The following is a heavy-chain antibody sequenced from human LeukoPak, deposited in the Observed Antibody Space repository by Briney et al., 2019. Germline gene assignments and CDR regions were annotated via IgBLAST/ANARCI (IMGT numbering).Heavy chain of an antibody. CDR3: AIAPHSSGWPDAFDI. CDR1: GGSFSGYY. V-gene: IGHV4-34*01. J-gene: IGHJ3*02. CDR2: INHSGST. Sequence: SETLSLTCAVYGGSFSGYYWSWIRQPPGKGLEWIGEINHSGSTNYNPSPKSRVTISVDTSKNQFSLKLSSVTAADTAVYYCAIAPHSSGWPDAFDIWGQGTMVTVSS. D-gene: IGHD6-19*01.